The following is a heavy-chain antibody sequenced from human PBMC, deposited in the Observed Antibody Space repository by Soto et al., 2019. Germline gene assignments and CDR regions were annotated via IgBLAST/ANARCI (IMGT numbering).Heavy chain of an antibody. Sequence: SVKVSCKASGGTFSSYAISWVRQAPGQGLEWMGGIIPIFGTANYAQKFQGRVTITADESTSTAYMELSSLRSEDTAVYYCARAWGRYDSSGDYWLWAFDIWGQGTMVTVSS. CDR2: IIPIFGTA. CDR1: GGTFSSYA. D-gene: IGHD3-22*01. J-gene: IGHJ3*02. V-gene: IGHV1-69*13. CDR3: ARAWGRYDSSGDYWLWAFDI.